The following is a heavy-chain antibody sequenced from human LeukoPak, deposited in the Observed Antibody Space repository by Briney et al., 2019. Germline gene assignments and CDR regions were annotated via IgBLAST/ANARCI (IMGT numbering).Heavy chain of an antibody. Sequence: GGSLRVSCAASGFTVSSSYMSWVRQAPGKGLEWVSYISSSSSYKYYADSVKGRFTISRDNAKNSLYLQMNSLRAEDTALYSCAREGSGYYGMDVWGQGTTVSVSS. J-gene: IGHJ6*02. CDR1: GFTVSSSY. CDR3: AREGSGYYGMDV. CDR2: ISSSSSYK. V-gene: IGHV3-21*01.